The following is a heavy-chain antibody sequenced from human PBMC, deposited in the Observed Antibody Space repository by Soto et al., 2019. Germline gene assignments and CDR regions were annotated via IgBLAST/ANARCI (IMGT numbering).Heavy chain of an antibody. Sequence: LLLQSGAELKKPGASVKISCKASGYSFSTYDISWLRQAPGQGPEWMGRISPKNGNTNYAQNFQDRVTMTADTSSSTAYMVLRGLRSVDTAIYYCATSYDSGFDPWGLGTLVTVSS. CDR2: ISPKNGNT. V-gene: IGHV1-18*04. CDR1: GYSFSTYD. J-gene: IGHJ5*02. CDR3: ATSYDSGFDP. D-gene: IGHD3-3*01.